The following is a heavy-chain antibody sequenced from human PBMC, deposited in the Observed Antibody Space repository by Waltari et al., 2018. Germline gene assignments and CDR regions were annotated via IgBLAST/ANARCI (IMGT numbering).Heavy chain of an antibody. CDR1: XHTVTXLS. V-gene: IGHV1-24*01. J-gene: IGHJ4*01. CDR2: LDPEDGEX. CDR3: AAVLYXXWTYFEY. Sequence: QVQLVQSGAEAKKPGASVKVSCKISXHTVTXLSMHWVRQAPGKGLEWMGGLDPEDGEXVHAQRFQGRVTXTEXTSTXXAXMELSSLXXXDTAXYYCAAVLYXXWTYFEYXGQGTLVTVXS. D-gene: IGHD3-3*01.